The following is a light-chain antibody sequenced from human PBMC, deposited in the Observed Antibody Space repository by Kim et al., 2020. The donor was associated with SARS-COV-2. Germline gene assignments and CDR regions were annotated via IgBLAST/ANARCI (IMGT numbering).Light chain of an antibody. J-gene: IGLJ3*02. CDR1: GLPNQY. CDR2: KDN. Sequence: SYELTQPPSMSVSPGQTARITCSGDGLPNQYAYLYQQKPGQAPLLVIYKDNERPPGISERFSGSSSGTTVTLTIRGVQAEDEADYFCQSGDITDTVFGGGTKLTVL. CDR3: QSGDITDTV. V-gene: IGLV3-25*03.